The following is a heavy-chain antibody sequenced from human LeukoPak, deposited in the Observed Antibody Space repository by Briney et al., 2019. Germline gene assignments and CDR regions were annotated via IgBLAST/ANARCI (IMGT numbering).Heavy chain of an antibody. D-gene: IGHD3-3*01. CDR3: ARGTIFGVVIIADYGMDV. Sequence: GSLRLSCAASGFSFSTYSMNWVRQAPGKGLEWVSSISSSFGYIYYADSVKGRFTISTDNAKNSLYLQMNSLRAEDTAVYYCARGTIFGVVIIADYGMDVWGQGTTVTVSS. CDR1: GFSFSTYS. J-gene: IGHJ6*02. CDR2: ISSSFGYI. V-gene: IGHV3-21*01.